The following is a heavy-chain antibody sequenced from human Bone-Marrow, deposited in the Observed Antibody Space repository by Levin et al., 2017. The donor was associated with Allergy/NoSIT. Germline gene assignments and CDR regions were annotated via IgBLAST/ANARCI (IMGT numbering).Heavy chain of an antibody. J-gene: IGHJ4*02. CDR1: GFSLGSTSRTR. Sequence: SGPTLVKPTQTLTLTCTFSGFSLGSTSRTRLSWIRQPPGKTLEWLARIDWDDDKFYSTSLRARLNISKDTSKNQVVLTMTNMDPVDTATYYCVRGLPGNIYTFDYWGQGILVTVSS. D-gene: IGHD2-2*02. CDR2: IDWDDDK. CDR3: VRGLPGNIYTFDY. V-gene: IGHV2-70*04.